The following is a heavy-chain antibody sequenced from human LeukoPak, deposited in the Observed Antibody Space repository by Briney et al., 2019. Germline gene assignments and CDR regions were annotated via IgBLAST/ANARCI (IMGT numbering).Heavy chain of an antibody. CDR1: VGSFSGYY. V-gene: IGHV4-34*01. CDR2: INHSGST. CDR3: ARAPPLERRAYFDY. D-gene: IGHD1-1*01. Sequence: PSETLSLTCAVYVGSFSGYYWSWIRQPPGKGLEWIGEINHSGSTNYNPSLKSRVTISVDTSKNQFSLKLSSVTAADTAVYYCARAPPLERRAYFDYWGQGTLVTVSS. J-gene: IGHJ4*02.